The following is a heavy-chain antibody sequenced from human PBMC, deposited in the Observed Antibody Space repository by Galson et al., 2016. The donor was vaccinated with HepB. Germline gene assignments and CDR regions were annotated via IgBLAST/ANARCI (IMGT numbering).Heavy chain of an antibody. Sequence: SLRLSCAASGFTFGTYTMHWVRQAPGKGLEWVALVSYNGSNKYYVDSVKGRFTISRDNSKNTLYLQMNSLRAEDTAVYYCAREQGKWLQAQYYFDFWGHGTLVTVSS. CDR3: AREQGKWLQAQYYFDF. CDR1: GFTFGTYT. V-gene: IGHV3-30*04. D-gene: IGHD5-24*01. J-gene: IGHJ4*01. CDR2: VSYNGSNK.